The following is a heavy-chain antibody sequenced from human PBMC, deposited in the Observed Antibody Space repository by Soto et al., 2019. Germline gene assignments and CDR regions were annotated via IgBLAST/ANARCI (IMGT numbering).Heavy chain of an antibody. CDR1: GLNFNIFA. D-gene: IGHD3-22*01. CDR3: AKDPTSYDSSAQFDS. J-gene: IGHJ4*02. CDR2: ISGGGGST. Sequence: PGGSLRLSCAASGLNFNIFAMNWVRQAPGKGLEWVSGISGGGGSTYYADSVKGRFTISRDNSKNTLYLQMNSLRAEDTAVYYCAKDPTSYDSSAQFDSWGQGTLVTVSS. V-gene: IGHV3-23*01.